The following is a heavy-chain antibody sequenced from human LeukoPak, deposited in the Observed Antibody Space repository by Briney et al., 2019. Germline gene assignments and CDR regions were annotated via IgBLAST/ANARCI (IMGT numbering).Heavy chain of an antibody. CDR2: INPSGGST. CDR3: ARPYVWGSYRSGDAFDI. CDR1: GYTFTNYY. D-gene: IGHD3-16*02. Sequence: GASVKVSCKASGYTFTNYYIHWVRQAPGQGLECMGIINPSGGSTSYAQKFQGRVTMTRDMSTSTVYMELSSLRSEDTAVYYCARPYVWGSYRSGDAFDIWGQGQWSPSLQ. V-gene: IGHV1-46*01. J-gene: IGHJ3*02.